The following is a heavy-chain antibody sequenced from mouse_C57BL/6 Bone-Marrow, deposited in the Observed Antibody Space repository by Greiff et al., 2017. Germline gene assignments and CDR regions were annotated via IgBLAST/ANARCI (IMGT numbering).Heavy chain of an antibody. CDR2: IYPGSGST. D-gene: IGHD2-5*01. J-gene: IGHJ1*03. V-gene: IGHV1-55*01. Sequence: QVQLQQPGAELVKPGASVKMSFKASGYTFTSYWITWVKQRPGQGLEWIGDIYPGSGSTNYNEKFKSKATLTVGTSSSTAYMQLSSLTSEDSAVYYCARPYYSNYWYFDVWGTGTTVTVSS. CDR1: GYTFTSYW. CDR3: ARPYYSNYWYFDV.